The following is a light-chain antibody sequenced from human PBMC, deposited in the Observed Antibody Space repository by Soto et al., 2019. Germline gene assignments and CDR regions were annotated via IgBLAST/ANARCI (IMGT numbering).Light chain of an antibody. V-gene: IGKV3-20*01. J-gene: IGKJ1*01. CDR3: QQYGSSPWT. CDR1: QSVRSSY. Sequence: EIVLTQSPGTLSLSPGKRATLSCRASQSVRSSYVAWYQQKAGQAPRLLIYGASRRATGIPDRVSGSGSGTDFTLTISRLEPEDFAVYYCQQYGSSPWTFGQGTKVEIK. CDR2: GAS.